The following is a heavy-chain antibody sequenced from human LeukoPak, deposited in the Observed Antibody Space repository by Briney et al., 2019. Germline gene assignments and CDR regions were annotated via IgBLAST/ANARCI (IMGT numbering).Heavy chain of an antibody. Sequence: HPGRSLRLSCAASGFTFSSNGMHWVRQAPGKGLEWVAVIWYDGSKKYYADSVKGRFTISRDNSKNTLDLQMDSLRAEDTAVYYCARMSGSHIDYWGQGTLVTVSS. D-gene: IGHD1-26*01. CDR3: ARMSGSHIDY. V-gene: IGHV3-33*01. CDR2: IWYDGSKK. CDR1: GFTFSSNG. J-gene: IGHJ4*02.